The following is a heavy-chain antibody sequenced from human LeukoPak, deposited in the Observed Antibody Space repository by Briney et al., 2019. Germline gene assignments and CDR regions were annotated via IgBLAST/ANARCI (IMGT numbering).Heavy chain of an antibody. D-gene: IGHD5-24*01. CDR3: ARRGGDGYNYPSDNWFDP. V-gene: IGHV4-34*01. J-gene: IGHJ5*02. Sequence: SETLSLTCAVYGGSFSGYYWSWIRQPPGKGLEWIGEINHSGSTNYNPSLKSRVTISVDTSKNQFSLKLSSVTAADTAVYYCARRGGDGYNYPSDNWFDPWGQGTLVTVSS. CDR2: INHSGST. CDR1: GGSFSGYY.